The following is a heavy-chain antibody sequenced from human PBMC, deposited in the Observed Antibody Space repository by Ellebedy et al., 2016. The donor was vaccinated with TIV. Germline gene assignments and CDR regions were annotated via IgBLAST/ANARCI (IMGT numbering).Heavy chain of an antibody. J-gene: IGHJ4*02. CDR1: GFTINSYT. CDR2: ISTSSTYM. V-gene: IGHV3-21*04. CDR3: ASGFQ. D-gene: IGHD3-10*01. Sequence: GGSLRLSCAASGFTINSYTMHWVRQAPGKGLEWVSSISTSSTYMYYADSVKGRFAISRDNAKSSLYLQVNSLRAEDTAVYYCASGFQWGQGILVTVSS.